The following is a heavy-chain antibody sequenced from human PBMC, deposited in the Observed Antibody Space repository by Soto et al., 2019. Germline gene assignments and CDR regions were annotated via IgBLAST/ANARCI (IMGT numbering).Heavy chain of an antibody. D-gene: IGHD2-2*01. Sequence: AASVKVSCKASGYTFTSYGISWVRQAPGQGLEWMGWISAYNGNTNYAQKLQGRVTMTTDTSTSTAYMELRSLRSDDTAVYYCARDGIVPAAMISGDYYYYYGMDVWGQGTTVTVSS. CDR2: ISAYNGNT. CDR3: ARDGIVPAAMISGDYYYYYGMDV. J-gene: IGHJ6*02. V-gene: IGHV1-18*04. CDR1: GYTFTSYG.